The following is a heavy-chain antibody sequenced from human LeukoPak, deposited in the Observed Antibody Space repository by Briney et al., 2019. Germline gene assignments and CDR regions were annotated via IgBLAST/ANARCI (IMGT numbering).Heavy chain of an antibody. Sequence: PVKVSCKASGGTFSSYAISWVRQAPGQGLEWMGRIIPILGIANYAQKFQGRVTITADKSTSTAYMELSSLRSEDTAVYYCAREMVTMIVVVITGWYFDLWGRGTLVTVSS. CDR1: GGTFSSYA. CDR3: AREMVTMIVVVITGWYFDL. D-gene: IGHD3-22*01. J-gene: IGHJ2*01. CDR2: IIPILGIA. V-gene: IGHV1-69*04.